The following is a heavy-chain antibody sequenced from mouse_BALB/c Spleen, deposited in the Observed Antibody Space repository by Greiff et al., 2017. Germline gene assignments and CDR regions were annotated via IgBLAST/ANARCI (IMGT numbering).Heavy chain of an antibody. D-gene: IGHD1-1*01. Sequence: QVQLKESGAELVRPGVSVKISCKGSGYTFTDYAMHWVKQSHAKSLEWIGVISTYYGDASYNQKFKGKATMTVDKSSSTAYMELARLTSEDSAIYYCARGYYGSSYDYWGQGTTLTVSS. V-gene: IGHV1S137*01. CDR3: ARGYYGSSYDY. CDR1: GYTFTDYA. CDR2: ISTYYGDA. J-gene: IGHJ2*01.